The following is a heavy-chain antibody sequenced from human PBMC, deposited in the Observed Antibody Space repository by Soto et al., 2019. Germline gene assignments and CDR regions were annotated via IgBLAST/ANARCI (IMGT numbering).Heavy chain of an antibody. CDR2: INPNSGGT. Sequence: ASVKVSCKASGYTFTGYYMHWVRQAPGQGLEWMGWINPNSGGTNYARKFQGRVTMTRDTSISTAYMELSRLRSDDTAVYYCARDTGIAVPLNWLDPWGQGTMVTVSS. CDR3: ARDTGIAVPLNWLDP. J-gene: IGHJ5*02. V-gene: IGHV1-2*02. CDR1: GYTFTGYY. D-gene: IGHD6-19*01.